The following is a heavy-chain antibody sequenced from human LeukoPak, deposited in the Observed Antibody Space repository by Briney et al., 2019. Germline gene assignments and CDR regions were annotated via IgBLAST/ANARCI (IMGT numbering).Heavy chain of an antibody. V-gene: IGHV3-30*02. Sequence: PGGSLRLSCAASGFTFSSYGMLWVRQAPGKGLEWVAFIRYDGSNKYYADSVKGRFTISRDNSKNTLYLQMNSLRAEDTAVYYCAKDLEYYYEHIPFDIWGQGTMVTVSS. D-gene: IGHD3-22*01. CDR2: IRYDGSNK. CDR1: GFTFSSYG. CDR3: AKDLEYYYEHIPFDI. J-gene: IGHJ3*02.